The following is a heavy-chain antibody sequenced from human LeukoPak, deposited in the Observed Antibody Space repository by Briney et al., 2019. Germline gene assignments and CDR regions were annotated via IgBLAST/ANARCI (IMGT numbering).Heavy chain of an antibody. J-gene: IGHJ4*02. CDR1: GLTLTSYA. Sequence: GGSLRLSCAASGLTLTSYAMSWVRQAPGKGLEWVSAISGNGGRTYYADSVKGRFAISRDDSKNTLYLQMNNLRAEDTAVYYCAKVNRFDDWGRGTLVTVSS. CDR2: ISGNGGRT. CDR3: AKVNRFDD. V-gene: IGHV3-23*01.